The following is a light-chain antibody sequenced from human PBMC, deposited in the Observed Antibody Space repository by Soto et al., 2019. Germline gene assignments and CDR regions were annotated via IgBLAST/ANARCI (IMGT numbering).Light chain of an antibody. CDR2: GNS. V-gene: IGLV1-40*01. CDR3: QSYDSSRSVVV. CDR1: SSNIGAGYD. J-gene: IGLJ2*01. Sequence: QSVLTQPPSVSGAPGQRVTISCTGSSSNIGAGYDVHWYQQLPGTAPKLLIYGNSNRPSGVPDRFSGSKSGTSASVAITGLQAEDESDYYCQSYDSSRSVVVFGGGTKLTV.